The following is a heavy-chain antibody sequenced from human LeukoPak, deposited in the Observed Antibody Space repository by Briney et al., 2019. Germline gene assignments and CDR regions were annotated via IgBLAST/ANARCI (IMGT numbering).Heavy chain of an antibody. Sequence: GASVKVSCKASGYTFTSYGISWVRQAPGQGLEWMGWISAYNGKTNYAQKPQGRVTMTPDTSTSTAYIDLRTLRSHATAVYYSWRERVEHSGDIEYWGEGTLVTVSS. D-gene: IGHD4-17*01. J-gene: IGHJ4*02. CDR2: ISAYNGKT. CDR3: WRERVEHSGDIEY. V-gene: IGHV1-18*01. CDR1: GYTFTSYG.